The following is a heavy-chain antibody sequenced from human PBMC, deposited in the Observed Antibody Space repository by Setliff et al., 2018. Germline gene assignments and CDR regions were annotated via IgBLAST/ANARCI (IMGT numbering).Heavy chain of an antibody. Sequence: KPSETLSLTCTVSGGSISSGGYYWSWIRQHPGMGLEWIGYIYYSGSTYHNPSLKSRVTISVDTSQNQFSLRLSSVTAADTAVYYCARGTTNLNYYYYMDVWGKGTTVTVSS. CDR1: GGSISSGGYY. CDR3: ARGTTNLNYYYYMDV. D-gene: IGHD4-4*01. V-gene: IGHV4-31*03. CDR2: IYYSGST. J-gene: IGHJ6*03.